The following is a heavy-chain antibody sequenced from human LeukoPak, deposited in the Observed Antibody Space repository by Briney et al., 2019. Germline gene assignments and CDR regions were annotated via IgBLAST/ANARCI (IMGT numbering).Heavy chain of an antibody. V-gene: IGHV3-9*01. CDR1: GFTFSSYA. CDR3: AKDNRYPRRGSYYDAFDI. D-gene: IGHD1-26*01. Sequence: PGGSLRLSCAASGFTFSSYAMSWVRQAPGKGLEWVSGISWNSGSIGYADSVKGRFTISRDNAKNSLYLQMNSLRAEDTALYYCAKDNRYPRRGSYYDAFDIWGQGTMVTVSS. J-gene: IGHJ3*02. CDR2: ISWNSGSI.